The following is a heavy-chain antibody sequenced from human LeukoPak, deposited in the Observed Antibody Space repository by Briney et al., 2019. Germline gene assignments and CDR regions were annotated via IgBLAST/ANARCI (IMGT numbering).Heavy chain of an antibody. CDR1: GFTLSTYS. CDR2: IYPSGDST. J-gene: IGHJ4*02. D-gene: IGHD6-19*01. V-gene: IGHV3-23*01. Sequence: PGGSLRLSCAASGFTLSTYSMIWVRQGPGKGLEWVSSIYPSGDSTFYADSVKGRFTISRDNSKNTLYLQMSSLRTEDTAIYYCAKDVVPDSGWDLDYWGQGTLVTVSS. CDR3: AKDVVPDSGWDLDY.